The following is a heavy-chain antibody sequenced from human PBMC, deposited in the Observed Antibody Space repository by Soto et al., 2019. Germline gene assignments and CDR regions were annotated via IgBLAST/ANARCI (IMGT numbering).Heavy chain of an antibody. CDR1: GYSFTSYW. CDR2: IYPGDSDT. CDR3: ARQEGAVITTDYYYYGMDV. J-gene: IGHJ6*02. V-gene: IGHV5-51*01. D-gene: IGHD3-22*01. Sequence: GESLKISCKGSGYSFTSYWIGWVRQMPGKGLEWMGIIYPGDSDTRYSPSFQGQVTISADKSISTAYLQWSSLKASDTAMYYCARQEGAVITTDYYYYGMDVWGQGTTVTVSS.